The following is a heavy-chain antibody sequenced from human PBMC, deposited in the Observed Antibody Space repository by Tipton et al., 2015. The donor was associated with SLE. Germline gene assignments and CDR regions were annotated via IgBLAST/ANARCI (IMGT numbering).Heavy chain of an antibody. Sequence: TLSLTCTVSGGSISSSYNYWDWIRQPPGKALEWIASVYSGGNAYYNPSLKSRVTISVDTSKNQFSLKLISVTAADTAVYYCAREFLNPVTTVHYYFDLWGRGTLVTVSS. V-gene: IGHV4-39*07. CDR3: AREFLNPVTTVHYYFDL. CDR2: VYSGGNA. CDR1: GGSISSSYNY. J-gene: IGHJ2*01. D-gene: IGHD4-11*01.